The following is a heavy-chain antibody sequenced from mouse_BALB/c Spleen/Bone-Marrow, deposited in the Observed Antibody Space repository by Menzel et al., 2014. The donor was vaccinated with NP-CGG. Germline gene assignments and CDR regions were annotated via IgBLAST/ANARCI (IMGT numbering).Heavy chain of an antibody. V-gene: IGHV1-15*01. CDR1: GYTFTDYE. CDR3: TRHWDYAMDY. J-gene: IGHJ4*01. CDR2: IDPETGGT. D-gene: IGHD4-1*01. Sequence: QVQLQQPGAELVRPGASVTLSCKASGYTFTDYEMHWVKQTPVHGLEWIGAIDPETGGTAYNQKFKGKATLTADKSSSTAYMELRSLTSEDSAVYYCTRHWDYAMDYWGQETSVTVSS.